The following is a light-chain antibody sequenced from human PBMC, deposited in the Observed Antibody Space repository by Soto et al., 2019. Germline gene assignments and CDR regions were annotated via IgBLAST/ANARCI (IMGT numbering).Light chain of an antibody. Sequence: SVLTQPASVSGSPGQSITISCSGTSSDIGAYDYVSWYQQHPGRAPKLIIYEVFKRPSGVPHRFSGAKSGNTASLTVSGLQAEDEADYYCTSCTSNYDLIFGGGTKVTVL. CDR1: SSDIGAYDY. V-gene: IGLV2-8*01. CDR2: EVF. J-gene: IGLJ2*01. CDR3: TSCTSNYDLI.